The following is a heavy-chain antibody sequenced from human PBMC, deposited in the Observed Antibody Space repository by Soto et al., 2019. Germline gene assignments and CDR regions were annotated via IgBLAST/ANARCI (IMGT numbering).Heavy chain of an antibody. CDR3: ATGETAFGGVRNHCFAP. Sequence: PSETLSLTCSVSGVSISGFYWSWIRQSPGQGLEWIGYIYHNGRTTYNASLRSRVSFSADMSKNRSFLNLTSMTAADTAVYYCATGETAFGGVRNHCFAPGGPGKLVTVS. CDR1: GVSISGFY. CDR2: IYHNGRT. D-gene: IGHD3-3*01. J-gene: IGHJ5*02. V-gene: IGHV4-59*13.